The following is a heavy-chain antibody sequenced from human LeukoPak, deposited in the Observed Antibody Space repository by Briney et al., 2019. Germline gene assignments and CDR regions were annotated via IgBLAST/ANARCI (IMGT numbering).Heavy chain of an antibody. CDR3: VGPGNNFDY. CDR1: GGSFSGYY. D-gene: IGHD3-10*01. CDR2: INHSGST. J-gene: IGHJ4*02. Sequence: SGTLSLTCTVYGGSFSGYYWSWIRQPPGKGLEWIGEINHSGSTNYNPSLKSRVTISVDTSKNQFSLKLSSVTAADTAVYYCVGPGNNFDYWGQGTLVTVSS. V-gene: IGHV4-34*01.